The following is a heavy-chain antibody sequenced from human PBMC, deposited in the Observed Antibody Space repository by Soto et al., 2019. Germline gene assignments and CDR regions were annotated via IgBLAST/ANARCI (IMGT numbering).Heavy chain of an antibody. V-gene: IGHV4-4*07. CDR2: IYSTGLT. CDR3: ARDWELPRFDS. CDR1: GDSIDRFY. D-gene: IGHD1-7*01. J-gene: IGHJ4*02. Sequence: SETLSLTCHVSGDSIDRFYWSWIRQPAGKGLEWIGHIYSTGLTNYNPSLRSRVIMSVDSPKSQFSLKLTSATAADTAVYFCARDWELPRFDSWGPGTLVTVSS.